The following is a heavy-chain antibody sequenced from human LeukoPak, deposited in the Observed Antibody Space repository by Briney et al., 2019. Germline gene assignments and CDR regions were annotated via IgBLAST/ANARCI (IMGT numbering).Heavy chain of an antibody. Sequence: PGGSLRLSCAASGFTFSSYWMSWARQAPGKGLEWVANIKQDGSEKYYVDSVKGRFTISRDNAKNSLYLQMNSLRAEDTAVYYCASGGGSPDYYDSSGYYQPPFDYWGQGTLVTVSS. CDR2: IKQDGSEK. J-gene: IGHJ4*02. CDR3: ASGGGSPDYYDSSGYYQPPFDY. D-gene: IGHD3-22*01. CDR1: GFTFSSYW. V-gene: IGHV3-7*01.